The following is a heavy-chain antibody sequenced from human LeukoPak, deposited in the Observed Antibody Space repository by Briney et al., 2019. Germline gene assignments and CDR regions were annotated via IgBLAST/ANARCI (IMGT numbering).Heavy chain of an antibody. CDR1: GFGFSSYA. Sequence: GGSLRLSCAASGFGFSSYAMSWVRQAPGKGLEWVSIISGSAYSTHYADSVKGRFTISRDSSRNTLYLQMNSLRAEDTAIYYCAKDMWSGYPPFDYWGQGTLVTVSS. V-gene: IGHV3-23*01. J-gene: IGHJ4*02. CDR3: AKDMWSGYPPFDY. D-gene: IGHD3-3*01. CDR2: ISGSAYST.